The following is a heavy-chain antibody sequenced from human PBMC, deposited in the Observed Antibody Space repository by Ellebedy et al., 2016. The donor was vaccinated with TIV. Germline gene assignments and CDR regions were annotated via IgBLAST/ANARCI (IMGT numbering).Heavy chain of an antibody. J-gene: IGHJ4*02. V-gene: IGHV3-49*03. Sequence: GGSLRLXXTASGFAVGNEYISWFRQAPGKGLEWVGFIRSKASGGTTDYDASVKGRFTISRDESKNIAYLQMNSLKTEDTAMYYCTREVSMTTVTNWGQGTLVTVSS. CDR1: GFAVGNEY. CDR2: IRSKASGGTT. D-gene: IGHD4-17*01. CDR3: TREVSMTTVTN.